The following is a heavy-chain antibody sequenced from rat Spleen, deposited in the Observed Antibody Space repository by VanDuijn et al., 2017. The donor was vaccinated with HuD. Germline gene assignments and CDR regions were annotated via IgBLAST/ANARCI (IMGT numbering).Heavy chain of an antibody. Sequence: EVQLVESGGGLVQPGRSLKLSCETSGFTFENYWMTWIRQAPGKGLEWVATVSYDDSSTYYRDSVKGRFTISRDNAKSTLYLQVDSLRSEDTATYYCARPNYPGFNYFDYWGQGVMVTVSS. CDR1: GFTFENYW. CDR3: ARPNYPGFNYFDY. V-gene: IGHV5-31*01. CDR2: VSYDDSST. J-gene: IGHJ2*01. D-gene: IGHD1-4*01.